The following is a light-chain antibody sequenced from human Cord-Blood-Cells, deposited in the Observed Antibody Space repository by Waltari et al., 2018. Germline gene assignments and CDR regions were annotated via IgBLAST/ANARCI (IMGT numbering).Light chain of an antibody. CDR2: EVS. V-gene: IGLV2-8*01. CDR3: SSYAGSNVV. CDR1: SSDVGGYNY. Sequence: QSALTQPPSASGSPGQSVTISCTGTSSDVGGYNYVSWYQQHPGKAPKLMIYEVSKRPEGVPDRFSGSKSGNTASLTVSGLQAEEEADYYCSSYAGSNVVFGGGTKLTVL. J-gene: IGLJ2*01.